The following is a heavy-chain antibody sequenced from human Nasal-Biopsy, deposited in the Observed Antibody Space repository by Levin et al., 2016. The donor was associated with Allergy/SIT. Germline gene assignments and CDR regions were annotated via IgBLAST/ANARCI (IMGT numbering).Heavy chain of an antibody. V-gene: IGHV3-15*01. D-gene: IGHD3-10*01. CDR3: TTDGGFRGSDYYDK. Sequence: GESLKISCSVSGFTFSNAWMNWVRQAAGKGLEWVGRIKSRTDGETTDYAESVKGRFTISRDDSTNTLNLQMNSLKMDDTAVYYCTTDGGFRGSDYYDKWGQGTLVTVSA. CDR2: IKSRTDGETT. J-gene: IGHJ4*02. CDR1: GFTFSNAW.